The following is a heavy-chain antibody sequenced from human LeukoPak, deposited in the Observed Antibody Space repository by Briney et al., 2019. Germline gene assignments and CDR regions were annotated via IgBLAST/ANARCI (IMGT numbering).Heavy chain of an antibody. CDR3: ARVYCTTNTCYHYFDY. J-gene: IGHJ4*02. CDR1: GFTFSNHW. D-gene: IGHD2-8*01. V-gene: IGHV3-74*01. Sequence: PGGSLRLYCAASGFTFSNHWMHWIRQVPGNGLVWLSRISTDGTSTSYADSVKGRFTISRDNAKNTLYLQMDSLRADDTAVYYCARVYCTTNTCYHYFDYWGQGTQVTVSS. CDR2: ISTDGTST.